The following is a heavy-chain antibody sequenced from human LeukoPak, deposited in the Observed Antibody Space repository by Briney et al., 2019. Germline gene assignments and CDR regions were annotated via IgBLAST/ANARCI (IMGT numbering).Heavy chain of an antibody. CDR3: ARDSNRYTIFGPIDY. V-gene: IGHV3-21*01. J-gene: IGHJ4*02. CDR1: GFTFSSYS. Sequence: GGSLRLSCAASGFTFSSYSMNWVRQAPGKGLEWVSSISSSSSYIYYADSVKGRFTTSRDNAKNSLYLQMNSLRAEDTAVYYCARDSNRYTIFGPIDYWGQGTLVTVSS. CDR2: ISSSSSYI. D-gene: IGHD3-3*01.